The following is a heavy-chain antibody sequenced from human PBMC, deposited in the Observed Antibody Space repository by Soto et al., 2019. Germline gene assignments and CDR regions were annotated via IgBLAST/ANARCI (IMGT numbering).Heavy chain of an antibody. Sequence: QVQLQQWGAGLLKPSETLSLTCAVYGGSFSGYYWTWIRQPPGTGLEWIGEINHSGSTNYNPSLTRRVTISVDTSKDQFSPKLTSVTAADTAVYYWARDKITGLFDYWGQGTLVTVSS. CDR2: INHSGST. D-gene: IGHD2-8*02. J-gene: IGHJ4*02. CDR3: ARDKITGLFDY. V-gene: IGHV4-34*01. CDR1: GGSFSGYY.